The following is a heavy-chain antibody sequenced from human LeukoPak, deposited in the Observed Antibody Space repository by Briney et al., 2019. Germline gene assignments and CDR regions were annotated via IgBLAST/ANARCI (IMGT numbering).Heavy chain of an antibody. Sequence: GGSLRLSCAASGFTFSDYYMNWVRQAPGKGLEWVSSISSSSTIYYADSVKGRFTISRDNAKNSLYLQMNSLRAEDTAVYYCARARTTVVKSGYFDYWGQGTLVTVSS. CDR1: GFTFSDYY. J-gene: IGHJ4*02. CDR2: ISSSSTI. CDR3: ARARTTVVKSGYFDY. D-gene: IGHD4-23*01. V-gene: IGHV3-69-1*01.